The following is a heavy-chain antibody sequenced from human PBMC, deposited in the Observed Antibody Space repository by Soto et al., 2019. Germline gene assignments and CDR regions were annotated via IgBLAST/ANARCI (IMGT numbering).Heavy chain of an antibody. D-gene: IGHD3-3*01. CDR2: ISRNGNYI. CDR1: GFTFSNFH. V-gene: IGHV3-21*01. Sequence: EVQLVESGGGLVKPGGSLRLSCAASGFTFSNFHLNWVRQAPGEGLEWVPSISRNGNYIYYIDSGKGRFTISRDNAENAVYLQMNSLRAEDTAVYYCARVFGVSSRPRGYYYYYMDVWGKGTTVTVSS. J-gene: IGHJ6*03. CDR3: ARVFGVSSRPRGYYYYYMDV.